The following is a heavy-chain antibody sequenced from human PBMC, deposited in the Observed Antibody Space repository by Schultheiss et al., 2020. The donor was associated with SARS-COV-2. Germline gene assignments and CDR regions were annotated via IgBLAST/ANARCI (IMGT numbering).Heavy chain of an antibody. CDR3: AGITMIRGIVVTALGN. Sequence: SQTLSLTCTVSGGSISSGGYYWSWIRQHPGKGLEWIGEIYHSGIVNYNPSLKSRVTMFVDKSKNQFSLNLSSVTAADTAVYYCAGITMIRGIVVTALGNWGQGILVTVSS. CDR1: GGSISSGGYY. J-gene: IGHJ4*02. V-gene: IGHV4-31*09. CDR2: IYHSGIV. D-gene: IGHD3-10*01.